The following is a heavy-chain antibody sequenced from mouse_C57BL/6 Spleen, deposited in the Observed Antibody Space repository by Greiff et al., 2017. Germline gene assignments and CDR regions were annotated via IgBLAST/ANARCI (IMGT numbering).Heavy chain of an antibody. V-gene: IGHV3-1*01. J-gene: IGHJ3*01. CDR2: ISYSGST. D-gene: IGHD1-3*01. CDR3: ARGSGVFAY. CDR1: CYSITSGYD. Sequence: DVQLPESGPGMVKPSQSLSLTRTVTCYSITSGYDWHWIRHFPGNKLELMGYISYSGSTNYNPSLKSRISITHDTSNNHFFLKLNSLTTEDTATYYCARGSGVFAYWGQGTLVTVSA.